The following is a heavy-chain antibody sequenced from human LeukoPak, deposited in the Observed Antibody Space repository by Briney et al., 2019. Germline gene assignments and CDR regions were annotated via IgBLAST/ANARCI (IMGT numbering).Heavy chain of an antibody. CDR2: IKQDGTEK. V-gene: IGHV3-7*03. CDR1: GFTFTTYW. D-gene: IGHD5-18*01. CDR3: AKEGYPFDY. J-gene: IGHJ4*02. Sequence: GGSLRLSCAASGFTFTTYWMSWVRQAPGKGLEWVANIKQDGTEKYYVDSVKGRFTISRDNAKNSLYLQMNSLRAEDTAVYYCAKEGYPFDYWGQRTLVTVSS.